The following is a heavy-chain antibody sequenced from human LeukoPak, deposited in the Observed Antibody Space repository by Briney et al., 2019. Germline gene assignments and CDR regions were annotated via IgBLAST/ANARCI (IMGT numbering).Heavy chain of an antibody. CDR2: IDPSDFYT. J-gene: IGHJ4*02. Sequence: GESLRISCKGSGYSFTSYWISWVRQMPGKGLEWMGRIDPSDFYTNYSPSFQGHVTISADKSITTAYLQWSSLKASDTAMYYCARHFSSYSSSSRLAYWGQGTLVTVPS. CDR3: ARHFSSYSSSSRLAY. CDR1: GYSFTSYW. V-gene: IGHV5-10-1*01. D-gene: IGHD6-13*01.